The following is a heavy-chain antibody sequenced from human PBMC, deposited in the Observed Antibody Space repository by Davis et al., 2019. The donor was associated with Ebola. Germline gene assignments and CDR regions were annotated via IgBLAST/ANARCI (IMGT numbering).Heavy chain of an antibody. V-gene: IGHV3-30*04. CDR3: ARDNADGGSFFYYYYGMDV. CDR1: GFTFSSYA. D-gene: IGHD2-15*01. CDR2: ISYDGSNK. J-gene: IGHJ6*02. Sequence: GESLKISCAASGFTFSSYAMHWVRQAPGKGLEWVAVISYDGSNKYYADSVKGRFTISRDNSKNTLYLQMNSLRAEDTAVYYCARDNADGGSFFYYYYGMDVWGQGTTVTVSS.